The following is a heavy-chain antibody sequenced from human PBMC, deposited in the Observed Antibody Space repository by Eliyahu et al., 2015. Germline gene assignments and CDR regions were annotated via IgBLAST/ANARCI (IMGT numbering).Heavy chain of an antibody. D-gene: IGHD3-10*01. CDR3: ARGSYADRGWFDY. CDR1: GFXFSNYS. J-gene: IGHJ4*02. CDR2: ISNTSRSI. V-gene: IGHV3-21*01. Sequence: DVQLVESGGGLVKPGGSLRLSCAASGFXFSNYSMTWVRQAPGKGLEWVXTISNTSRSIYYADSMKGRFTIXRDNARTSVFLQMSSXRVEDTALYYXARGSYADRGWFDYWGQGTPVAVSS.